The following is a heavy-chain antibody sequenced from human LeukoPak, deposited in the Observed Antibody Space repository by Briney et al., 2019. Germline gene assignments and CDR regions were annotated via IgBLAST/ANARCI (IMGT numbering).Heavy chain of an antibody. CDR2: IIPIFGTA. V-gene: IGHV1-69*13. CDR1: GYTFTGYY. CDR3: ARGQSIYCSGGSCSPGIWYFDL. J-gene: IGHJ2*01. Sequence: SVKVSCKASGYTFTGYYMHWVRQAPGQGLEWMGGIIPIFGTANYAQKFQGRVTITADESTSTAYMELSSLRSEDTAVYYCARGQSIYCSGGSCSPGIWYFDLWGRGTLVTVSS. D-gene: IGHD2-15*01.